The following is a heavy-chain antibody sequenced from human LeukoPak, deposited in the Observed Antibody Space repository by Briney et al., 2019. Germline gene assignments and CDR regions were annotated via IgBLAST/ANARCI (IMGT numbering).Heavy chain of an antibody. CDR3: TRDLELGF. CDR1: GGSISSYY. J-gene: IGHJ4*02. Sequence: PSETLSLTCTVSGGSISSYYWSWIRQPPGKGLEWIGYIYYSGSTNYNPSLKSRVTMSVDTSKNQFSLKLTSVTAADTAEYYCTRDLELGFWGQGTLVIVST. CDR2: IYYSGST. D-gene: IGHD1-7*01. V-gene: IGHV4-59*12.